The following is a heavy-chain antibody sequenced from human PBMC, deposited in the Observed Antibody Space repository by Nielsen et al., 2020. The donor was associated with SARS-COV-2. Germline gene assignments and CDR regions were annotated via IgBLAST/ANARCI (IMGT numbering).Heavy chain of an antibody. V-gene: IGHV1-69*01. J-gene: IGHJ6*03. D-gene: IGHD4-11*01. CDR3: ARTTLTTGDYYYYYYMDV. Sequence: WVRQAPGQGLEWMGGIIPIFGTANYAQKFQGRVTITADESTSTAYMELGSLRSEDTAVYYCARTTLTTGDYYYYYYMDVWGKGTTVTVSS. CDR2: IIPIFGTA.